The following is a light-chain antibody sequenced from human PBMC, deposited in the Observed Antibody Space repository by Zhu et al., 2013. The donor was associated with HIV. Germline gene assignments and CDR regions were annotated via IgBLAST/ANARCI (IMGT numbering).Light chain of an antibody. V-gene: IGLV7-43*01. Sequence: QTVVTQEPSLTVSPGGTVTLTCASSTGAVTRGYYPNWFQQKPGQAPRALIYSTNNRQSWTPARFSGSLLGGKAALTLSGVQPEDEAEYYCLLYYGDTQGLVFGGGTKLTVL. CDR2: STN. J-gene: IGLJ3*02. CDR1: TGAVTRGYY. CDR3: LLYYGDTQGLV.